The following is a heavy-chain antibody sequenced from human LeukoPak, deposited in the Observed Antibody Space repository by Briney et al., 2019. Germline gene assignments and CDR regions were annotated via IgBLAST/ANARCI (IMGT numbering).Heavy chain of an antibody. D-gene: IGHD4-17*01. CDR1: GYTFTGYY. CDR2: IIPIFGTA. V-gene: IGHV1-69*05. Sequence: GASVKVSCKASGYTFTGYYMHWVRQAPGQGLEWMGGIIPIFGTANYAQKFQGRVTITTDESTSTAYMELSSLRSEDTAVYYCASSEGTVTTSAYYYYYMDVWGKGTTVTVSS. CDR3: ASSEGTVTTSAYYYYYMDV. J-gene: IGHJ6*03.